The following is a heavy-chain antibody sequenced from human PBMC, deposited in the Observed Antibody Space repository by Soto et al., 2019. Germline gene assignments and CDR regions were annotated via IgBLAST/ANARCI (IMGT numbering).Heavy chain of an antibody. CDR1: GFTFSNAW. Sequence: LRLSCAASGFTFSNAWMIWVRQAPGKGLEWVGRIKSKTDGGTTDYAAPVKGRFTISRDDSKNTLYLQMNSLKTEDTAVYYCTTRAGYYYDSSGYYRVHYYFDYWGQGTLVTVSS. V-gene: IGHV3-15*01. CDR3: TTRAGYYYDSSGYYRVHYYFDY. CDR2: IKSKTDGGTT. D-gene: IGHD3-22*01. J-gene: IGHJ4*02.